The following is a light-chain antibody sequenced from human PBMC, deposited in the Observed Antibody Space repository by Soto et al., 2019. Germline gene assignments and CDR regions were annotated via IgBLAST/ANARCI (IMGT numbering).Light chain of an antibody. J-gene: IGLJ1*01. CDR1: SSDVGGYNY. Sequence: QSALTQPASVSGSPGHSITISCTGTSSDVGGYNYVSWYQQHPGKAPKLMIYDVSNRPSGVSNRFSGSKSGNTASLTISVLHAEDEADYYCSSYTRSSTYVFGTGTKVPVL. CDR2: DVS. V-gene: IGLV2-14*01. CDR3: SSYTRSSTYV.